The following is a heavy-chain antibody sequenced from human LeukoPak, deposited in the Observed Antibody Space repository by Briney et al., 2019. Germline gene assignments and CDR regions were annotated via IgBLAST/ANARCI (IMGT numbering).Heavy chain of an antibody. CDR2: MNPNSGNT. Sequence: GASVKVSCKASGYTFTSYDINWVRQATGQGLEWMGWMNPNSGNTGYAQKFQGRVTMTRNTSISTAYMELSSLRSEDTAVYYCAREDYDYVWGSYRYTRYFDYWGQGTLVTVSS. J-gene: IGHJ4*02. D-gene: IGHD3-16*02. CDR1: GYTFTSYD. V-gene: IGHV1-8*01. CDR3: AREDYDYVWGSYRYTRYFDY.